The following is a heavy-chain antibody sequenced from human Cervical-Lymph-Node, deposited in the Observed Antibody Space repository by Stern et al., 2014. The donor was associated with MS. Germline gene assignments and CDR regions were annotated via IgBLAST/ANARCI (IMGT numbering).Heavy chain of an antibody. J-gene: IGHJ6*02. CDR3: ARDQFTTSLDV. V-gene: IGHV4-31*03. CDR2: IYYSGTT. D-gene: IGHD2-2*01. Sequence: QLVQSGPGLVKPSQTLSLTCTVSGGSISGDGYYWSWIRQRPGKGLEWIGHIYYSGTTYYNPSLKSRVTISIDTSGNQFSLRLNSVTAADTAVYYCARDQFTTSLDVWGQGTTVTVSS. CDR1: GGSISGDGYY.